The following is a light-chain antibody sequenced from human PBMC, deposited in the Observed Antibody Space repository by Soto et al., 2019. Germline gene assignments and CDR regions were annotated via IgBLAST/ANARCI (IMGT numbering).Light chain of an antibody. CDR1: QNINIY. CDR3: QQSYTSPPFT. CDR2: AAS. V-gene: IGKV1-39*01. J-gene: IGKJ3*01. Sequence: DIQMTQSPSALSASVGDRVTITCRASQNINIYLHWYQQKPGKAPELLIFAASSVRSGVPSRCSGSGSETEFTLAISSLQPEDVATYYCQQSYTSPPFTFGPGTKVDIK.